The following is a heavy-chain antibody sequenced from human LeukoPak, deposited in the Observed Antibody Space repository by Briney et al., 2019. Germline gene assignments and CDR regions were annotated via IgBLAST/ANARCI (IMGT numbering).Heavy chain of an antibody. CDR2: INHSGST. Sequence: PTETLSLTCAVYGGSFSGYYWSWIRQPPGKGLEWIGEINHSGSTNYNPSLKSRVTISVDTSKNQFSLKLSSVTAADTAVYYRARGYAIDYWGQGTLVTVSS. J-gene: IGHJ4*02. V-gene: IGHV4-34*01. D-gene: IGHD4-17*01. CDR3: ARGYAIDY. CDR1: GGSFSGYY.